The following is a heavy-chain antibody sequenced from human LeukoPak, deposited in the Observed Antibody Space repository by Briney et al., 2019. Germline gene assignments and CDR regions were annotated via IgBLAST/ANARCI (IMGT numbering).Heavy chain of an antibody. D-gene: IGHD6-25*01. CDR2: IFGSDGRT. Sequence: GGSLRLSCAASGFTFSSYAMTWVRQAPGKGLEWVSAIFGSDGRTFYAGAVKGRFTISRDNSKNTLYLQMNSLRAEDTAIYYCAKTRGPAATHPDYWGQGILVTVSS. CDR1: GFTFSSYA. J-gene: IGHJ4*02. V-gene: IGHV3-23*01. CDR3: AKTRGPAATHPDY.